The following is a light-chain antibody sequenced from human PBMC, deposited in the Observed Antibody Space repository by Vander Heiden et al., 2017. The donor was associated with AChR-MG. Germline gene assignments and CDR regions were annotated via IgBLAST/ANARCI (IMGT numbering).Light chain of an antibody. J-gene: IGKJ2*01. CDR2: HAS. Sequence: DIEMTQSPSSLSASVGDRVTITCRASQGISYYLAWFQQKPGKVPKLLIYHASTLQSGVPSRFSGSGSGTHYTLTISSLQPEDVATYYCQKYNSVPSTFGQGTRLEIK. CDR3: QKYNSVPST. V-gene: IGKV1-27*01. CDR1: QGISYY.